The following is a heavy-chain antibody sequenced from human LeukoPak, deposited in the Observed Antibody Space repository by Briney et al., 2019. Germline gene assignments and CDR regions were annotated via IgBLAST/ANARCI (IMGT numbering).Heavy chain of an antibody. CDR2: ISGSGGST. CDR3: AKDLDLYYYDSSGYERAFDI. V-gene: IGHV3-23*01. D-gene: IGHD3-22*01. Sequence: GGSLRLSCAASGFTFSSYAMSWVRQAPGEGLEWVSAISGSGGSTYYADSVKGRFTISRDNSKNTLYLQMNSLRAEDTAVYYGAKDLDLYYYDSSGYERAFDIWGQGTMVTVSS. CDR1: GFTFSSYA. J-gene: IGHJ3*02.